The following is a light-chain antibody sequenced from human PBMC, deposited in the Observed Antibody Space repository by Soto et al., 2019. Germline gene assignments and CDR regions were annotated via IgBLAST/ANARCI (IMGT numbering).Light chain of an antibody. CDR2: KVT. V-gene: IGLV2-23*02. Sequence: QSALAQPASVSGSPGQSITISCTGTSDDVGAYNSVSWYQQLPHKAPQVILYKVTQRPSGVSSRFSGSTSGNAASLTISGLQADDEADYFCCSSAPESTYVFGTGTKVTVL. CDR1: SDDVGAYNS. J-gene: IGLJ1*01. CDR3: CSSAPESTYV.